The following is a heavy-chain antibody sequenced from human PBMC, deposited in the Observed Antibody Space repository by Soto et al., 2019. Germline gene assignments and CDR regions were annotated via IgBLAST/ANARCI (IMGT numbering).Heavy chain of an antibody. CDR2: ISAYNGNT. CDR3: GFSMVPGAIFDP. D-gene: IGHD3-10*01. V-gene: IGHV1-18*01. J-gene: IGHJ5*02. CDR1: GYTFTSYG. Sequence: GASVKVSCKASGYTFTSYGISWVRQAPGQGLEWMGWISAYNGNTNYAQKLHGRVTMTTDTSTSTAYMELRSLRSDDTAVYYCGFSMVPGAIFDPWGQGTLVPVSS.